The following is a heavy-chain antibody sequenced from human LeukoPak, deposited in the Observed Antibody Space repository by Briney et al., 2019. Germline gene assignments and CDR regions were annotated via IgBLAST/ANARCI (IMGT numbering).Heavy chain of an antibody. CDR1: GGSISSGGYY. Sequence: SETLSLTCTVSGGSISSGGYYWSWIRQHPGKGLEWIGYIYYSGRTYYNPSLKSRVTISVDTSKNQFSLKLSSVTAADTAVYYCTRVRDGDYGYIGFDPWGQGTLVTVSS. J-gene: IGHJ5*02. V-gene: IGHV4-31*03. CDR3: TRVRDGDYGYIGFDP. D-gene: IGHD4-17*01. CDR2: IYYSGRT.